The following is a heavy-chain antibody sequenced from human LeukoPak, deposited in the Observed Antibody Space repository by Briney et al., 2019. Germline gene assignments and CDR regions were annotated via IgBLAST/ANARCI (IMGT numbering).Heavy chain of an antibody. D-gene: IGHD3-3*01. CDR2: ISGSGGST. J-gene: IGHJ6*04. CDR3: AKDLWSGYPPYLLVDV. Sequence: GESLRLSCEASGFNIVGYSLSWVRQAPGKGLEWVSAISGSGGSTYYADSVKGRFTISRDNSKNTLYLQMNSLRAEDTAVYYCAKDLWSGYPPYLLVDVWGKGTTVTVSS. V-gene: IGHV3-23*01. CDR1: GFNIVGYS.